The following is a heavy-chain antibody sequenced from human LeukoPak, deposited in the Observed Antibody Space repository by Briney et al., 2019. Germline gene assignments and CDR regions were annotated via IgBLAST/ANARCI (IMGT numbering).Heavy chain of an antibody. Sequence: SGPTLVNPTQTLTLTCIFSGFSLSKRGVGVGWIRQPPGKALEWLALIYGEEDGRYNPDLESRLIITKDTSKNQVVLTTMNMDPVDTATYYCVHNFDYYDSSGYYYRFENWGQGTLVTVSS. CDR3: VHNFDYYDSSGYYYRFEN. J-gene: IGHJ4*02. V-gene: IGHV2-5*02. D-gene: IGHD3-22*01. CDR2: IYGEEDG. CDR1: GFSLSKRGVG.